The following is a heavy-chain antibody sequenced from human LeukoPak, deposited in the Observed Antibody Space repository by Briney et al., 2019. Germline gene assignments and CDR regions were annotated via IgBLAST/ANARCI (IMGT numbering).Heavy chain of an antibody. CDR2: ISGSGGST. D-gene: IGHD4-11*01. Sequence: QPGGSLRLSCAASGFTFSSYAMSWVRQAPGKGLEWVSAISGSGGSTYYADSVKGRFTISRDNSKNTLYLQMNSLRAEDTAVYYCARGMTTVTTIGGGLSRTTYYYYYGMDVWGQGTTVTVSS. V-gene: IGHV3-23*01. J-gene: IGHJ6*02. CDR1: GFTFSSYA. CDR3: ARGMTTVTTIGGGLSRTTYYYYYGMDV.